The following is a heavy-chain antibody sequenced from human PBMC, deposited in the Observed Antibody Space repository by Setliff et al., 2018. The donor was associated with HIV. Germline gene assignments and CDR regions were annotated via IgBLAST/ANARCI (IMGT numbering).Heavy chain of an antibody. CDR1: GFTFSGYS. Sequence: PGGSLRLSCAASGFTFSGYSLNWVRQAPGKGLEWVANIEKDGSEKYYVDSVKGRFTISRDNAKNSLYLQMNSLRAEDTAVYYCARGHYSSSSGWGQGALVTVSS. V-gene: IGHV3-7*03. CDR3: ARGHYSSSSG. CDR2: IEKDGSEK. D-gene: IGHD6-6*01. J-gene: IGHJ4*02.